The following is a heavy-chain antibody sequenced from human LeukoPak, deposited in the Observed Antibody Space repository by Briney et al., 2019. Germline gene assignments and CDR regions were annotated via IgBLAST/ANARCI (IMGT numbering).Heavy chain of an antibody. CDR2: IYYSGST. J-gene: IGHJ6*02. CDR3: ARDSPRRGMDV. D-gene: IGHD5-24*01. V-gene: IGHV4-59*01. Sequence: SETLSLTCTVSGGSISSDYWSWIRQPPGKGLEWIGYIYYSGSTNYNPSLKSRVTISVDTSKNQFSLKLSSVTAADTAVYYCARDSPRRGMDVWGQGTTVTASS. CDR1: GGSISSDY.